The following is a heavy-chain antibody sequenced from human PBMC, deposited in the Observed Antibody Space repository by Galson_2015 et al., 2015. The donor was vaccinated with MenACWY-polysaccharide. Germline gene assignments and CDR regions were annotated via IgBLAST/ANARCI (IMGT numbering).Heavy chain of an antibody. CDR3: AKGRDLDLIACRGYCYIAYDF. J-gene: IGHJ4*02. CDR1: GFTFNRHV. CDR2: LADYGGST. Sequence: SLRLSCAASGFTFNRHVMNWVRQAPGKGLEWVSGLADYGGSTYYAESVKGRFNIFRAYSKNTMYLDLSSLRADDTAVYYCAKGRDLDLIACRGYCYIAYDFWGQGTLVTVSS. D-gene: IGHD3-22*01. V-gene: IGHV3-23*01.